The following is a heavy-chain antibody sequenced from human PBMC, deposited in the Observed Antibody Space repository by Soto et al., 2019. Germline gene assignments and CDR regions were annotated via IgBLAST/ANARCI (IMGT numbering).Heavy chain of an antibody. CDR2: IYYSGST. Sequence: QVQLQESGPGLVKPSQTLSLTCTVSGGSISSGGYYWSWIRQHPGKGLEWIGYIYYSGSTYYNPSLKSRVTIPVDTSKNQFSLKLSSVTAADTAVYYCARAGYGDRYNYSYYYYMDVWGKGTTVTVSS. CDR3: ARAGYGDRYNYSYYYYMDV. CDR1: GGSISSGGYY. J-gene: IGHJ6*03. D-gene: IGHD4-17*01. V-gene: IGHV4-31*03.